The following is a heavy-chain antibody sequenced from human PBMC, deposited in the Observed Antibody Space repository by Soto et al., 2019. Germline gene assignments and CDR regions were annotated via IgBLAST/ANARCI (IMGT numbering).Heavy chain of an antibody. Sequence: QVQLVQSGAEVKKPGSSVKVSCKASAVTFNSYSLSWLRQAPGQRLEWMGGITPVFGSADYAQTFEDRLTITADVSTSTIYMELSSLRSDDTAVYSCARSLEGTTVTNWFDPWGQGALVTVSS. CDR2: ITPVFGSA. D-gene: IGHD4-17*01. V-gene: IGHV1-69*01. J-gene: IGHJ5*02. CDR3: ARSLEGTTVTNWFDP. CDR1: AVTFNSYS.